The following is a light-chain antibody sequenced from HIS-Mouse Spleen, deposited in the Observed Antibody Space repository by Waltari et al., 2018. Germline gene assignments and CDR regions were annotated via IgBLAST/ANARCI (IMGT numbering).Light chain of an antibody. Sequence: DIQLTQSPSFLSASVGDRVTITCRASQGISRSLAWYQQKPGKAPKLLIYAASTLQSGFPSRFTVSGSGTEFTLTISSLQPEDFATYYCQQLNSYPPTFGQGTKVEIK. J-gene: IGKJ1*01. CDR1: QGISRS. CDR2: AAS. CDR3: QQLNSYPPT. V-gene: IGKV1-9*01.